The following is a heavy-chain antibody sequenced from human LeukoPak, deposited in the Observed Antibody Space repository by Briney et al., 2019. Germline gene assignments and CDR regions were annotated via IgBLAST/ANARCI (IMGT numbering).Heavy chain of an antibody. D-gene: IGHD3-22*01. V-gene: IGHV3-48*03. Sequence: SGGSLRLSCAASGFTFSSYEMNWVRQAPGKGLEWVSYISSSGSTIYYADSVKGRFTIYRDNAKNSLYLQMNSLRAEDTAVYYCARDQAAKAGDSSGYYRLDYWGQGTLVTVSS. CDR1: GFTFSSYE. J-gene: IGHJ4*02. CDR3: ARDQAAKAGDSSGYYRLDY. CDR2: ISSSGSTI.